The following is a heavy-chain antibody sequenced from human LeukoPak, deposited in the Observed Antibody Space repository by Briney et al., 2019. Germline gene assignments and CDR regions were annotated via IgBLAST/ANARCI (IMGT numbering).Heavy chain of an antibody. CDR1: GFTFSSHG. V-gene: IGHV3-15*01. Sequence: PGRSLRLSCAASGFTFSSHGLQWVRQAPGKGLEWVGRIKSKVDGGTIDYGAPVKGRFTISRDDSKNTLFLQLNGLKIEDTGMYFCTRDFYDLSGQDWGQGTLVTVSS. D-gene: IGHD3-16*01. CDR3: TRDFYDLSGQD. CDR2: IKSKVDGGTI. J-gene: IGHJ4*02.